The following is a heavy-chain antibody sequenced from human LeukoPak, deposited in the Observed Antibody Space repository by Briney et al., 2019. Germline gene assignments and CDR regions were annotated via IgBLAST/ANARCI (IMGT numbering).Heavy chain of an antibody. D-gene: IGHD2-2*02. V-gene: IGHV1-2*02. CDR3: ARDYGGFCTSDNCYRTIFDY. J-gene: IGHJ4*02. Sequence: ASVKVSCKASGYTFTGYYMHWVRQAPGQGLEWMGWINPNSGGANYAQKFQGRVTMIRDTSISTAYMDLSSLRSDDTAVYYCARDYGGFCTSDNCYRTIFDYWGQGTLVTVSS. CDR2: INPNSGGA. CDR1: GYTFTGYY.